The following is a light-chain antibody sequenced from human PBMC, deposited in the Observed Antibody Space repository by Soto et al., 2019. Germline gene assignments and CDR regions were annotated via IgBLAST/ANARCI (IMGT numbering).Light chain of an antibody. J-gene: IGLJ2*01. CDR3: AAWDDSLSGVV. V-gene: IGLV2-23*01. Sequence: QSALTQPASVSGSPGQSITISCTGTSRDVGSYNLVSWYQQVPGKAPKLMISEAFKRPSGVSHRFSGSKSGNTASLTISGLQAEDEADYYCAAWDDSLSGVVFGGGTKLTVL. CDR1: SRDVGSYNL. CDR2: EAF.